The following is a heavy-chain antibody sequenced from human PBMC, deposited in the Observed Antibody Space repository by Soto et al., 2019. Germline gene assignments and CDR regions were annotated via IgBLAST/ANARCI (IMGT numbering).Heavy chain of an antibody. J-gene: IGHJ6*04. V-gene: IGHV4-4*07. Sequence: LSLNCTDSVYAITTYYWSWIRQPAGKGLEWIGRIDTSGNTNYNPSLKSRVTMSVDTSKKQFSLKLTSVTAADTAVNYCARYSKNWFQTEGMDVRCKGTTVHVSS. CDR3: ARYSKNWFQTEGMDV. D-gene: IGHD6-13*01. CDR2: IDTSGNT. CDR1: VYAITTYY.